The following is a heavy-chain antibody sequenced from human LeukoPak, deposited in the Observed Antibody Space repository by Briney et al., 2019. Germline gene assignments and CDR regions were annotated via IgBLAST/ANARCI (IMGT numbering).Heavy chain of an antibody. CDR3: ARDRGEPWYYYYAMDV. J-gene: IGHJ6*02. CDR2: IYGGGST. V-gene: IGHV3-53*01. CDR1: GLTVINNY. Sequence: PGGSLRLSCAASGLTVINNYMSWVRQAPGKGLEWVSVIYGGGSTYYADSVKGRFTISRDNSRNTLYLQMNILRDEDTAVYYCARDRGEPWYYYYAMDVWGQGTTVTVSS.